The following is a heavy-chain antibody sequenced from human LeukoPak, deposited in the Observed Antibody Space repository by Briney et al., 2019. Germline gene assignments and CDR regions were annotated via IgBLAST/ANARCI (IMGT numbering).Heavy chain of an antibody. J-gene: IGHJ4*02. CDR1: GYTFTNYG. CDR3: ARVGITMIVVVPFDY. CDR2: ISAYNGNT. Sequence: ASVKVSCKASGYTFTNYGISWVRQAPGQRLEWMGWISAYNGNTNYAQKLQGRVTMTTDTSTSTAYMELRSLRSDDTAVYYCARVGITMIVVVPFDYWGQGTLVTVSS. V-gene: IGHV1-18*01. D-gene: IGHD3-22*01.